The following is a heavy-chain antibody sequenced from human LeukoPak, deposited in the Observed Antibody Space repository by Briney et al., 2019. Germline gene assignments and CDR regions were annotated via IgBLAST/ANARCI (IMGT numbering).Heavy chain of an antibody. Sequence: ASVKVSCKASGYTFTGYYMHWVRQAPGQGLEWMGWINANSGSTNYAQKFQGMVTMTRNTSISTAYMELSRLRSDDTAVYYCATPSQSYYYGMDVWGQGTTVTVSS. CDR1: GYTFTGYY. CDR2: INANSGST. J-gene: IGHJ6*02. CDR3: ATPSQSYYYGMDV. V-gene: IGHV1-2*02.